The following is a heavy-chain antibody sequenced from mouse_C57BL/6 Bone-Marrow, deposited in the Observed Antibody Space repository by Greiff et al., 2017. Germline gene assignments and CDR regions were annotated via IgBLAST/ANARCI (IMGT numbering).Heavy chain of an antibody. CDR1: GFSLTSYG. CDR3: AIYYSAWDVYV. J-gene: IGHJ1*03. CDR2: IWSGGST. V-gene: IGHV2-2*01. Sequence: QVQLKESGPGLVQPSQSLSIPCTVSGFSLTSYGVHWVRQSPGKGLEWLGVIWSGGSTDYTAAFISRLSSSKYNSKSQVFCKMYSLQADDTAIYYSAIYYSAWDVYVWGTGTTVTVSS. D-gene: IGHD2-12*01.